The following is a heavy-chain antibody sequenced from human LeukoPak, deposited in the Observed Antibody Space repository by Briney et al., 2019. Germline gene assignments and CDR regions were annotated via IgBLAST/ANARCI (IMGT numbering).Heavy chain of an antibody. J-gene: IGHJ6*02. CDR1: GYTFTNYD. D-gene: IGHD6-13*01. CDR3: ARGPVSTHGMDV. CDR2: RNPNSGRT. V-gene: IGHV1-8*01. Sequence: ASVKVSCKASGYTFTNYDINWVRQATGQGLEWMGWRNPNSGRTGFAQRFQGRLTMTADTSISTAYMELSSLTSDDTAVYYCARGPVSTHGMDVWGQGTTVTVSS.